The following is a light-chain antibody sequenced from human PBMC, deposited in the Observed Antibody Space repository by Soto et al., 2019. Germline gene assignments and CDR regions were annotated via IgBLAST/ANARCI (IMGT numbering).Light chain of an antibody. J-gene: IGLJ3*02. V-gene: IGLV4-69*01. CDR1: SGHSNYA. CDR2: VNSDGSH. CDR3: QTWDTGIQV. Sequence: QLVLTQSPSASASLGASVKFTCTLNSGHSNYAIAWHQQRPEKGPRYLMKVNSDGSHNKGDGIADRFSGSSSGAERYLSISSLQSEDEADYYCQTWDTGIQVFGGGTKLTV.